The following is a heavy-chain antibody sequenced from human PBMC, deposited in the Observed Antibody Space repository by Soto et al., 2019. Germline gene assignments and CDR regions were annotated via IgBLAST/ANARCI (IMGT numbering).Heavy chain of an antibody. Sequence: PSETLSLTCSVSGASVAGGSYYWRWVRQPPGKGLEWIGYVPSRGRPFYNPSLTSRGTISADTSKNTLFLQMSSLRAEDTALYYCATLVVRGFSTGWPHWGQGTLVTVSS. D-gene: IGHD6-19*01. CDR1: GASVAGGSYY. V-gene: IGHV4-30-4*01. CDR3: ATLVVRGFSTGWPH. CDR2: VPSRGRP. J-gene: IGHJ4*02.